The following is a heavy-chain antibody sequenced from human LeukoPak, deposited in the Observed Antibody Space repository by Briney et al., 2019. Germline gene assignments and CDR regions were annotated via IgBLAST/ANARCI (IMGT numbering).Heavy chain of an antibody. Sequence: GGSLRLSCTASGFTFGDYAMRWVRQAPGKGLEWATFIRSNAYGGPTEYAASVKGRFTISRDDSKSIAYMHMNSLKTEDTALYYCTRDFIDILTGYWYFDLWGRGTLVTVSS. CDR1: GFTFGDYA. J-gene: IGHJ2*01. V-gene: IGHV3-49*04. CDR2: IRSNAYGGPT. D-gene: IGHD3-9*01. CDR3: TRDFIDILTGYWYFDL.